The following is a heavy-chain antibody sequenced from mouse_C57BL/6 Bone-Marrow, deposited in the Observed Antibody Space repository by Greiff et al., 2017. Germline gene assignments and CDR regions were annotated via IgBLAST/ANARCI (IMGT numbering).Heavy chain of an antibody. CDR3: ARSGPLGRSFDY. D-gene: IGHD4-1*01. V-gene: IGHV1-55*01. J-gene: IGHJ2*01. CDR2: SYPTSGRT. CDR1: GYTFTSYW. Sequence: QVQLQQPGAELVKPGASVKMSCKASGYTFTSYWITWVKQRPGQGLEWIGDSYPTSGRTNYNEKVKSKAILTVDTSSNTAYMQLSSLTSEDSAVFYCARSGPLGRSFDYWGQGTTLTVSS.